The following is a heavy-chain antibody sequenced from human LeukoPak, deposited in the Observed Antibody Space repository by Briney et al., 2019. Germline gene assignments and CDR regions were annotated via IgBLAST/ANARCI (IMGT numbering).Heavy chain of an antibody. Sequence: EASVKVSCKASGYTFTSYGISWVRQAPGQGLEWMGWISAYNGNTNYPQKLQGRVTMSTDTSTSTAYMELRSLRSDDTAVYYCARTYYDSSGYRLFEYWGQGTLVTVSS. D-gene: IGHD3-22*01. CDR1: GYTFTSYG. J-gene: IGHJ4*02. CDR3: ARTYYDSSGYRLFEY. CDR2: ISAYNGNT. V-gene: IGHV1-18*01.